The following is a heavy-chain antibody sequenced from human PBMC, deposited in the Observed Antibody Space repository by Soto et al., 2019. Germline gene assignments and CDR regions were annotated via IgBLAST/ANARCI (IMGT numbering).Heavy chain of an antibody. V-gene: IGHV4-31*03. D-gene: IGHD5-12*01. CDR3: ARVATHYNWFDP. CDR2: IYYSGST. CDR1: GGSISSGGYY. Sequence: SETLSLTCTVSGGSISSGGYYWSWIRQHPGKGLEWIGYIYYSGSTYYNPSLKSRVTISVDRSKNQFSLKLSSVTAADTAVYYCARVATHYNWFDPWGQGTLVTVSS. J-gene: IGHJ5*02.